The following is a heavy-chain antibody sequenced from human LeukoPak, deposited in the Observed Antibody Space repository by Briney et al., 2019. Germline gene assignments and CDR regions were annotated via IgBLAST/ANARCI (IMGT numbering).Heavy chain of an antibody. CDR1: GYDFSTHY. V-gene: IGHV5-51*01. Sequence: GESLKISCKGSGYDFSTHYIGWVRQLPGKGLEWMGVIYPGDYDTTYSPSFEDEVTMSVDKSSSSAYLQWRSLKASDTAMYYCARLMLFEYGDYGDAFDIWGQGTMVTVSS. CDR3: ARLMLFEYGDYGDAFDI. J-gene: IGHJ3*02. CDR2: IYPGDYDT. D-gene: IGHD4-17*01.